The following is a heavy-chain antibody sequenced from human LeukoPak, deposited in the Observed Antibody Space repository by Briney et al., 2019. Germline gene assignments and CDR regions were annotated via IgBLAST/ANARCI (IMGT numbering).Heavy chain of an antibody. Sequence: SETLTLTCTVSGGSISSGAYYWNWIRQHRGKGLEWIGYIYYSGSTYYNPSLKSRVTMSVDTSKNQFSLKLSSVTAADTAVYHCATAVIEDWFDPCGQGTLVTVSS. D-gene: IGHD2/OR15-2a*01. CDR3: ATAVIEDWFDP. J-gene: IGHJ5*02. CDR2: IYYSGST. V-gene: IGHV4-31*03. CDR1: GGSISSGAYY.